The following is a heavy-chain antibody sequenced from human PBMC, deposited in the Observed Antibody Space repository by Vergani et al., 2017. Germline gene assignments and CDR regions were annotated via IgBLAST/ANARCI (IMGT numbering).Heavy chain of an antibody. D-gene: IGHD3-22*01. J-gene: IGHJ6*03. Sequence: EVQLVESGGGLVQPGGSLRLSCAASGFTFSSYWMSWVRQAPGKGLEWVANIKQDGSEKYYVDSVKGRVTISRDNAKNSLYLQMNSLRAEDTAVYYCARFITNEYYYYYMDVWGKGTTVTVSS. CDR3: ARFITNEYYYYYMDV. CDR2: IKQDGSEK. CDR1: GFTFSSYW. V-gene: IGHV3-7*01.